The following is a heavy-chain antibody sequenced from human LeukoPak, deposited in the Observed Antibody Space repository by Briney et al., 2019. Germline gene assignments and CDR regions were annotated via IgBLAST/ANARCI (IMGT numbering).Heavy chain of an antibody. CDR3: ARDSNYYDFWSGYYSSPDY. CDR2: IKQDGSEK. CDR1: GFTFSSYW. D-gene: IGHD3-3*01. J-gene: IGHJ4*02. V-gene: IGHV3-7*01. Sequence: GGSLRLSCAASGFTFSSYWMSWVGQAPGKGLEGVANIKQDGSEKYYVDSVKGRFTISRDNAKNSLCLQMNSLRAEDTAVYYCARDSNYYDFWSGYYSSPDYWGQGTLVTVSS.